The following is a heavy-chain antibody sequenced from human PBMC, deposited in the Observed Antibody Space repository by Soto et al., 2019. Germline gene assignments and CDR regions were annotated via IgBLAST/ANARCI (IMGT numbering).Heavy chain of an antibody. CDR3: AKDKVATFFHAFDF. J-gene: IGHJ3*01. Sequence: EVQLVESGGGLVQPGRSLRLSCAASGFTFENYAMHWVRQAPGKGLEWVAGSSWNSDKIDYADSVKGRFTVSRDNAKNSVYLQMSTLRTEGTALYYCAKDKVATFFHAFDFWGQGTMVTVSS. CDR2: SSWNSDKI. D-gene: IGHD5-12*01. V-gene: IGHV3-9*01. CDR1: GFTFENYA.